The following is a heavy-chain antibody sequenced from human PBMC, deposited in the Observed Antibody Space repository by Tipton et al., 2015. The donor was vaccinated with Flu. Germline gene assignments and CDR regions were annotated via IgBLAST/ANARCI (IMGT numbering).Heavy chain of an antibody. J-gene: IGHJ4*02. CDR1: GYSISSGYY. Sequence: SLTCVVSGYSISSGYYWGWVRQPPGKGLEWIGTIYHSGSTYYNPSLKGRVTISVDTSKNQFSLKLSSVTAADTAVYYCARHTGDSVRGIIDYWGQGTLVTVSS. CDR2: IYHSGST. D-gene: IGHD3-10*02. CDR3: ARHTGDSVRGIIDY. V-gene: IGHV4-38-2*01.